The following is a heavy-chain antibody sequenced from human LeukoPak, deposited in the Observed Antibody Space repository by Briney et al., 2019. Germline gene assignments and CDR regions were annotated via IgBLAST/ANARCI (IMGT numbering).Heavy chain of an antibody. J-gene: IGHJ5*02. Sequence: GGSLRLSCAASGFTFEDYAMYWVRQAPGEGLEWVSVISWNSGSLGYAASVRGRFTISRDNSKNTFYLQMNSLRAEDTAVYYCAKGSGSGWYGWFAPWGQGTLVTVSS. V-gene: IGHV3-9*01. D-gene: IGHD6-19*01. CDR2: ISWNSGSL. CDR1: GFTFEDYA. CDR3: AKGSGSGWYGWFAP.